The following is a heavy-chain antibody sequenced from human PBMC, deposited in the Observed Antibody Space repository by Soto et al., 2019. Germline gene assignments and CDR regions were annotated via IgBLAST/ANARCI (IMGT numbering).Heavy chain of an antibody. V-gene: IGHV3-9*01. Sequence: GGSLRLSCAASGFTFDDYAMHWVRQAPGKGLEWVSGISWNSGSIGYADSVKGRFTISRDNAKNSLYLQMNSLRAEDTALYYCAKARGIAAAGRRYYFDYWGQGTLVTVSS. CDR2: ISWNSGSI. CDR3: AKARGIAAAGRRYYFDY. J-gene: IGHJ4*02. D-gene: IGHD6-13*01. CDR1: GFTFDDYA.